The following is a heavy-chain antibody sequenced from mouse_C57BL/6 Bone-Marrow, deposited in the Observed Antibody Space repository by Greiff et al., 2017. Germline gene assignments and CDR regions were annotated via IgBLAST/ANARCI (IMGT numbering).Heavy chain of an antibody. CDR2: IYPGSGST. D-gene: IGHD1-1*01. CDR1: GYTFTSYW. CDR3: ARYDDGSSSFDV. V-gene: IGHV1-55*01. Sequence: QVQLQQPGAELVKPAASVKMSCKASGYTFTSYWITWVKQRPGQGLEWIGDIYPGSGSTNYNEKFKSKATLTVDTSSSTAYMQLSSLTSEDSAVYYCARYDDGSSSFDVWGTGTTVTVTS. J-gene: IGHJ1*03.